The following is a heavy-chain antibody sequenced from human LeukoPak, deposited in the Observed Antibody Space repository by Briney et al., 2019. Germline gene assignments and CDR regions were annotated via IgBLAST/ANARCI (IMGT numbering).Heavy chain of an antibody. J-gene: IGHJ4*02. CDR2: IYHSGST. Sequence: SETLSLTCTVSGGSISSGGYYWSWIRQPPGKGLEWIGYIYHSGSTYYNPSLKSRVTISVDRSKNQFSLKLSSVTAADTAVYYCARDLSASGYSGYDPLDYWGQGTLVTVSS. V-gene: IGHV4-30-2*01. D-gene: IGHD5-12*01. CDR3: ARDLSASGYSGYDPLDY. CDR1: GGSISSGGYY.